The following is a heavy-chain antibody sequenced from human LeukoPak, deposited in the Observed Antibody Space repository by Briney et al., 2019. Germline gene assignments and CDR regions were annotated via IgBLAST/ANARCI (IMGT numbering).Heavy chain of an antibody. CDR3: ARESTKLTHPYFDY. CDR2: IYYTGST. J-gene: IGHJ4*02. Sequence: SETLSLTCTVFGGSINTHYWTWFRQPPGKGLEWIGYIYYTGSTSFNSSLKSRVSLSIDTSKNQFSLKVNSVTTADTAVYYCARESTKLTHPYFDYWGQGILVTVSS. V-gene: IGHV4-59*11. D-gene: IGHD1-1*01. CDR1: GGSINTHY.